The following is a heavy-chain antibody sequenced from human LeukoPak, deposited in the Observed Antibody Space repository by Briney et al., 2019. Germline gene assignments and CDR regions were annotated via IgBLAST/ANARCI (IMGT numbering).Heavy chain of an antibody. J-gene: IGHJ6*02. V-gene: IGHV5-51*01. D-gene: IGHD6-19*01. CDR3: ARQLNSSGWYYYYYYGMDV. CDR1: GYSFATHW. Sequence: SGESLKISCKGSGYSFATHWIAWVRQVPGKGLEWMGIIYPGDSDTRYSPSFQGQVTISADKSISTAYLQWSSLKASDTAMYYCARQLNSSGWYYYYYYGMDVWGQGTTVTVSS. CDR2: IYPGDSDT.